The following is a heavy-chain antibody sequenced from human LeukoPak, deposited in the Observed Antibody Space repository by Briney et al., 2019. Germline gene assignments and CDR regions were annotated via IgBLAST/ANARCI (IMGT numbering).Heavy chain of an antibody. Sequence: SVKVSCKASGGTFSSYAISWVRQAPGQGLEWMGGIIPIFGTANYAQKFQGRVTITADESTSTAYMELSSLRSEDTAVYYCAMDIVVVPAAKFVSEPNNETPRTHYWGQGTLVTVSS. CDR2: IIPIFGTA. J-gene: IGHJ4*02. D-gene: IGHD2-2*03. CDR3: AMDIVVVPAAKFVSEPNNETPRTHY. CDR1: GGTFSSYA. V-gene: IGHV1-69*13.